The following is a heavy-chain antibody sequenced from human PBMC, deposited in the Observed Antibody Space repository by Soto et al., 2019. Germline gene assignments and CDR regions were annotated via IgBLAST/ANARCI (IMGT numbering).Heavy chain of an antibody. Sequence: PGGSLRLSCGASGFTSSSYAMHWVRQAPGKGLEWVAVISYDGSNKYYADSVKGRFTISRDNSKNTLYLQMNSLRAEDTAVYYCARGLDRITIFGVDYYYGMDVWGQGTTVTVSS. J-gene: IGHJ6*02. CDR1: GFTSSSYA. CDR3: ARGLDRITIFGVDYYYGMDV. D-gene: IGHD3-3*01. V-gene: IGHV3-30-3*01. CDR2: ISYDGSNK.